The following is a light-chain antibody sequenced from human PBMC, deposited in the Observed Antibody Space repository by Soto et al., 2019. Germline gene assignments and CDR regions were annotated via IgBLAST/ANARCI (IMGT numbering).Light chain of an antibody. J-gene: IGLJ3*02. CDR3: ETWDSNTRV. V-gene: IGLV4-60*03. CDR1: SRHSSYI. Sequence: QLVLTQSSSTSASLGSSVKLTCALSSRHSSYIIAWHQQQPGKAPRYLMKLEGSGSYNKGSGVPDRFSGSSSGADRYLTISNIQSEDEADYYCETWDSNTRVFGGGTKLTVL. CDR2: LEGSGSY.